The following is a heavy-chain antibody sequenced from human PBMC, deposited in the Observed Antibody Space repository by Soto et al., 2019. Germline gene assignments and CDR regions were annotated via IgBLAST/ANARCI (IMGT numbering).Heavy chain of an antibody. V-gene: IGHV3-23*01. CDR1: GFTFSNYA. Sequence: EVQLLESGGGLVQPGSSLRLSCAASGFTFSNYAMSWVRQTPGGGLEWVSSIRGSGGSTFYADSVKRRFTISRDNPKNTLYLQMNSLRADDTAVYYCAKGRRDDTLTGFYLTYFDYWGRGTLVTVPS. CDR3: AKGRRDDTLTGFYLTYFDY. J-gene: IGHJ4*02. D-gene: IGHD3-9*01. CDR2: IRGSGGST.